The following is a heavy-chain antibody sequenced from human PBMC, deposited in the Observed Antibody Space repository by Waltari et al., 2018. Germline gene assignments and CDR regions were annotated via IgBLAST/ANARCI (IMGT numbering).Heavy chain of an antibody. CDR1: GYSISSGYY. CDR2: IYHSGST. D-gene: IGHD3-3*01. Sequence: QVQLQESGPGLVKPSETLSLTCAVSGYSISSGYYWGWIRQPPGKGLEWIGSIYHSGSTYYNPSLKSRVTISVDTSKNQFSLKLSSVTAADTAVYYCARDRTGPGRFLEPPGWYFDLWGRGTLVTVSS. CDR3: ARDRTGPGRFLEPPGWYFDL. J-gene: IGHJ2*01. V-gene: IGHV4-38-2*02.